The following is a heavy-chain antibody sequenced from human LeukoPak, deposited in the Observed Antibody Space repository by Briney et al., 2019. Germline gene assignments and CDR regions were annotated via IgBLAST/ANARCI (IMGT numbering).Heavy chain of an antibody. CDR1: GGSISSYY. D-gene: IGHD5-18*01. Sequence: SETLSLTCSVSGGSISSYYWSWIRQPPGKGLEWIGYIYSGSTDYNPSLRSRVTISVDTSKNEFSLKLSSVTAADTAMYYCARGFEYNYRYTFGYWGQGTLVTVSS. V-gene: IGHV4-59*01. J-gene: IGHJ4*02. CDR2: IYSGST. CDR3: ARGFEYNYRYTFGY.